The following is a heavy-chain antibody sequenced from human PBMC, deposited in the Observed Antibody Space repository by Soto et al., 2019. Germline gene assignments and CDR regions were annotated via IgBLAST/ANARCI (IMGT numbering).Heavy chain of an antibody. CDR2: ITWNSGKI. CDR3: VKDSYADFHRVLSTAEYFFDY. D-gene: IGHD2-15*01. Sequence: GGSLRLSCTASGFTFGDYAMHWVRQGPGRGLEWVSGITWNSGKIAYADSVKGRFTIARDDDNNSLYLQMNSLRPEDTALYYCVKDSYADFHRVLSTAEYFFDYWGHGTLVTVSS. CDR1: GFTFGDYA. V-gene: IGHV3-9*01. J-gene: IGHJ4*01.